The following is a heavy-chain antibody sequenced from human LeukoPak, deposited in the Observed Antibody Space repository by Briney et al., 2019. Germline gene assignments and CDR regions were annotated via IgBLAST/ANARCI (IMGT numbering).Heavy chain of an antibody. D-gene: IGHD5-18*01. CDR1: GGSISSYY. CDR2: IYYSGST. V-gene: IGHV4-59*08. CDR3: ARISNSGYSYVHLIFDY. J-gene: IGHJ4*02. Sequence: PSETLSLTRTVSGGSISSYYWSWIRQPPGKGLEWIGYIYYSGSTNYNPSLKSRVTISVDTSKNQFCLKLSSVTAADTAVYYCARISNSGYSYVHLIFDYWGQGTLVTVSS.